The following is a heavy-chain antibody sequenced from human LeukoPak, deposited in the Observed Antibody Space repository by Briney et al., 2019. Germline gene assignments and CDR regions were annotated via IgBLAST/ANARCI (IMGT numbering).Heavy chain of an antibody. Sequence: PGRSLRLSCTGSGFIFGDYGMSWVRQAPGKGLEWVGFIRDKSYSGATEYAASVKGRFTISRDDSKTLAYLQMNSLKIEDTAVYFWTRDRGYSGYALYDLWGQGTLVTVSS. CDR3: TRDRGYSGYALYDL. D-gene: IGHD5-12*01. CDR1: GFIFGDYG. V-gene: IGHV3-49*04. CDR2: IRDKSYSGAT. J-gene: IGHJ4*02.